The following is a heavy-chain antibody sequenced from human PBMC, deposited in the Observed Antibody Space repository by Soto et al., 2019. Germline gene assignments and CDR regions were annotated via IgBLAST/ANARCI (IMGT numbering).Heavy chain of an antibody. J-gene: IGHJ5*02. CDR1: GFTFSSYS. V-gene: IGHV3-21*01. D-gene: IGHD2-15*01. CDR2: ISSSSSYI. CDR3: ARELGVVAATWAPEYNWFDP. Sequence: EVQLVESGGGLVKPGGSLRLSCAASGFTFSSYSMNWVRQAPGKGLEWVASISSSSSYIYYADSVKGRFTISRDNAKNPLYLQMNSLRAEDTAVYYCARELGVVAATWAPEYNWFDPWGQGTLVTVSS.